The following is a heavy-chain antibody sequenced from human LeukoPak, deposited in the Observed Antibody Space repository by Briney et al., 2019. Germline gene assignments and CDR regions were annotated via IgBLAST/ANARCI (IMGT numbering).Heavy chain of an antibody. CDR2: IQSTGKI. D-gene: IGHD2/OR15-2a*01. V-gene: IGHV3-23*01. CDR1: GFIFSKYA. Sequence: GGSLRLSCAASGFIFSKYAMEWVRQAPGKGLEWVSIIQSTGKISYADSVKGRFTISRDKSKNTLYLQMNGLRVEDTAMYYCARGPTIFMGMDVWGQGTTVTVSS. CDR3: ARGPTIFMGMDV. J-gene: IGHJ6*02.